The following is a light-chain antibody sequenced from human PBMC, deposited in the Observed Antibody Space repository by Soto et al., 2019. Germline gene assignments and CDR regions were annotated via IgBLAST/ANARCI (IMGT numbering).Light chain of an antibody. CDR1: QSVSSSY. CDR2: GAS. CDR3: QQYGNSPWT. J-gene: IGKJ1*01. Sequence: EIVLTQSPGTLSLSPGERATLSCRASQSVSSSYLAWYQQNPGQAPRLLIYGASTRATGIPDRFSGSGSGTDFTLTISRLEPEDFALYHCQQYGNSPWTFGQGTKVEIK. V-gene: IGKV3-20*01.